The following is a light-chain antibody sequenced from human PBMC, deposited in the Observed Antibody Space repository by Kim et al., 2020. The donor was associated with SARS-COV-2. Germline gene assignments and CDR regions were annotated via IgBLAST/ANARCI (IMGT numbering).Light chain of an antibody. CDR3: QSFDRSLSGLV. Sequence: QLVLTQPPSVSGAPGQRVTISCTGSSSNIGAGYDVHWYQEFPGTAPKLLIYDNINRPSGVPDRFAGSKSGTSASLAITGLQAEDEADYYCQSFDRSLSGLVFGGGTKVTVL. CDR1: SSNIGAGYD. J-gene: IGLJ3*02. V-gene: IGLV1-40*01. CDR2: DNI.